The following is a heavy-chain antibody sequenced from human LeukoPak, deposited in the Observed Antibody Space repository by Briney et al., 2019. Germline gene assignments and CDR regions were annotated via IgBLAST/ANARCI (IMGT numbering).Heavy chain of an antibody. J-gene: IGHJ4*02. CDR3: TRRPDSGSPNFDY. V-gene: IGHV3-73*01. CDR2: IRTKTNSYAT. Sequence: GGSLRLSCAASGFTFANAYMSWVRQASGKGLQWVGRIRTKTNSYATAYAASVKGRFTISRDDSKNTAYLQMNSLKTEDTAVYYCTRRPDSGSPNFDYWGQGTLVTVSS. D-gene: IGHD1-26*01. CDR1: GFTFANAY.